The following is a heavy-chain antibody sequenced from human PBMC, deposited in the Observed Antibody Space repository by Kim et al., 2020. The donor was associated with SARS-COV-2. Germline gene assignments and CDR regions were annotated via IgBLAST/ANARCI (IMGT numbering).Heavy chain of an antibody. Sequence: SETLSLTCTVSGGSISSSSYYWGWIRQPPGKGLEWIGSIYYSGSTYYNPSLKSRVTISVDTSKNQFSLKLSSVTAADTAVYYCARPIVEMATADWYFDLWGRGTLVTVSS. CDR3: ARPIVEMATADWYFDL. D-gene: IGHD5-18*01. CDR2: IYYSGST. CDR1: GGSISSSSYY. J-gene: IGHJ2*01. V-gene: IGHV4-39*01.